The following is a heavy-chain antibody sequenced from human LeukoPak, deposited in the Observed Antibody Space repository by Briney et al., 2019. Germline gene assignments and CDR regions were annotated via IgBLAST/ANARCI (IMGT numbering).Heavy chain of an antibody. CDR3: AKDSAFYYIDV. CDR2: VSDSGDGT. Sequence: GGSLRLSCAASGFTFSSYAMYWVRQAPGKGLEWVLGVSDSGDGTHYADSVKGRFTISRDNSKNTLYLQMNSLKGDDTAVYYCAKDSAFYYIDVWGKGTTVIISS. J-gene: IGHJ6*03. V-gene: IGHV3-23*01. D-gene: IGHD3-10*01. CDR1: GFTFSSYA.